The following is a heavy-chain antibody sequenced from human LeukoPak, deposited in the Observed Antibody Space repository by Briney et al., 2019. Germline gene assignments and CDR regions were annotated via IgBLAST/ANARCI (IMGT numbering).Heavy chain of an antibody. V-gene: IGHV4-39*01. CDR3: ATGLDSSSWYNAGY. CDR1: GGSISSSSYY. CDR2: IYYSGST. D-gene: IGHD6-13*01. J-gene: IGHJ4*02. Sequence: SETLSLTCTVSGGSISSSSYYWGWIRQPPGKGLEWIGSIYYSGSTYYNSSLKSRVTISVDTSKNQFSLKLSSVTAADTAVYYCATGLDSSSWYNAGYWGQGTLVTVSS.